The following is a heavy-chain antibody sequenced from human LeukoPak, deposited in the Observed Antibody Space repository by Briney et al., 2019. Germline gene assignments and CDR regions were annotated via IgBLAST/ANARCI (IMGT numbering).Heavy chain of an antibody. D-gene: IGHD3/OR15-3a*01. V-gene: IGHV3-48*01. Sequence: GGSLRLSCAASGFTFSSYSMNWVRQAPGKGLEWVSYISSSSTIYYADSVKGRFTISRDSAKNSLYLQMNSLRAEDTAVYYCASADAFLDPSFDYWGQGTLVTVSS. CDR1: GFTFSSYS. J-gene: IGHJ4*02. CDR3: ASADAFLDPSFDY. CDR2: ISSSSTI.